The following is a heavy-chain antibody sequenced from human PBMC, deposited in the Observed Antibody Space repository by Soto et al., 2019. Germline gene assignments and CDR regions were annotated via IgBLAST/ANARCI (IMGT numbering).Heavy chain of an antibody. CDR3: ARGNWNRYGMDV. Sequence: GGSLRLSCAASGFTFSSYWMHWVCQAPGKGLVWVSRINSDGSSTSYADSVKGRFTISRDNAKNTLYLQMNSLRAEDTAVYYCARGNWNRYGMDVWGQGTTVTVSS. CDR2: INSDGSST. J-gene: IGHJ6*02. D-gene: IGHD1-1*01. CDR1: GFTFSSYW. V-gene: IGHV3-74*01.